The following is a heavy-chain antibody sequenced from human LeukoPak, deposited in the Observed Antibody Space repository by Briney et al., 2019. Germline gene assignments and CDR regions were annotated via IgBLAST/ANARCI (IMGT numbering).Heavy chain of an antibody. V-gene: IGHV3-23*01. CDR3: AKTGQRPGTDFDY. Sequence: GGSLRLSCAASGFTFSSHAMSWVRQAPGKGLEWVSGISASGGSTYYADSVKGRFSISRDNSKNTLYLQMNSLRDEDTALYYCAKTGQRPGTDFDYWGQGTLVTVSS. D-gene: IGHD1-1*01. CDR2: ISASGGST. CDR1: GFTFSSHA. J-gene: IGHJ4*02.